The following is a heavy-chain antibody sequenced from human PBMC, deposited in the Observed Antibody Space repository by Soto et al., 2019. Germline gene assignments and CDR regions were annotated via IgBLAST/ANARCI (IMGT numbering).Heavy chain of an antibody. CDR1: GGSFSGYY. J-gene: IGHJ6*02. Sequence: SETLSLTCAVYGGSFSGYYWSWIRQPPGKGLEWIGEINHSGGTNYNPSLKSRVTISVDTSKNQFSLNLRSVTPSDTAVYYCANGKDIVATIRSYYYGMDDWGQGTTVTVSS. D-gene: IGHD5-12*01. V-gene: IGHV4-34*01. CDR3: ANGKDIVATIRSYYYGMDD. CDR2: INHSGGT.